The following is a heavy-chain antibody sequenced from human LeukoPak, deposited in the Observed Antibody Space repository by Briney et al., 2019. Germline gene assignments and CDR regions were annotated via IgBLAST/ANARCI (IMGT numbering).Heavy chain of an antibody. D-gene: IGHD4-17*01. Sequence: SQTLSLTCAISGDTVSSNSAAWNWIRQSPSRGLEWLGRTYYRSKWYNDYAVSVKSRISLNPDTSKNQFSLRLSSVTPEDTAVYYCARASYGDGAFDIWGQGTMVTVSS. J-gene: IGHJ3*02. V-gene: IGHV6-1*01. CDR2: TYYRSKWYN. CDR1: GDTVSSNSAA. CDR3: ARASYGDGAFDI.